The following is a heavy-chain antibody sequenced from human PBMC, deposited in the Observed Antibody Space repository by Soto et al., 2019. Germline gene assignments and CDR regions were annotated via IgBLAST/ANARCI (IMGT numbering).Heavy chain of an antibody. J-gene: IGHJ4*02. D-gene: IGHD3-10*01. CDR1: GYTFTTSG. CDR3: ARGGGAFDH. V-gene: IGHV1-18*01. Sequence: ASVKVSCKTSGYTFTTSGISWVRQAPGEGLGWMGWVSSYNDHTNYAHNLQGRVTMTTDTSTSTAYMELRGLTSDDTAVYYCARGGGAFDHWGQGALVTVSS. CDR2: VSSYNDHT.